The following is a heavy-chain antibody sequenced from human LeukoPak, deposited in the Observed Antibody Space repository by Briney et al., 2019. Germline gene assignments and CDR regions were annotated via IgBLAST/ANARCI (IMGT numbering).Heavy chain of an antibody. CDR1: GGTFSSYA. J-gene: IGHJ4*02. V-gene: IGHV1-69*13. D-gene: IGHD1-26*01. Sequence: GASVKVSCKASGGTFSSYAISWVRQAPGQGLEWMGGIIPIFGTANYAQKFQGRVTITADESTSTAYMELSSLRSEDTAVYYCAREGDRMRVGATMYYFDYWGQGTLVTVSS. CDR2: IIPIFGTA. CDR3: AREGDRMRVGATMYYFDY.